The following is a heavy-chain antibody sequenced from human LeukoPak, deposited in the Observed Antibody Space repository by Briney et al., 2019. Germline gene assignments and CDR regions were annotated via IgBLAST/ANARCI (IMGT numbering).Heavy chain of an antibody. CDR1: GGSFSGYY. V-gene: IGHV4-34*01. J-gene: IGHJ5*02. CDR3: ARGRYDFWSGSSNWFDP. Sequence: SETLSLTCAVYGGSFSGYYWNWIRQPPGKGLEWIGEINHSGSTNYNSSLKSRVTISVDTSKNQFSLKLSSVTAADTAVYYCARGRYDFWSGSSNWFDPWGQGTLVTVSS. CDR2: INHSGST. D-gene: IGHD3-3*01.